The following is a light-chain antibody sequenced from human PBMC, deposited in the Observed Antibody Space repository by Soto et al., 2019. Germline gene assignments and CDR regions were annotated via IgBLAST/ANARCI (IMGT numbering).Light chain of an antibody. Sequence: EIVLTQSPGTLSLSPGERATLSCRASQSASNNYLTWYQQKPGQAPRLLIYGASSRATGIPDRFSGYGSGTDFTLTISRLEPEDFAVYYCLQYGSSPRTCGQGTKVEIK. CDR2: GAS. CDR1: QSASNNY. V-gene: IGKV3-20*01. J-gene: IGKJ1*01. CDR3: LQYGSSPRT.